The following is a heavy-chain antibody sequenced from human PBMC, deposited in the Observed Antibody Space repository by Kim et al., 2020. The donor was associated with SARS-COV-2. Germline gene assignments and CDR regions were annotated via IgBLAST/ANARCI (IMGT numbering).Heavy chain of an antibody. CDR3: ARGRLSALDI. CDR2: INGDESAT. J-gene: IGHJ3*02. CDR1: GFTFTTSW. Sequence: GGSLRLSCAASGFTFTTSWMHWVRQDPGKGLAWVSRINGDESATNYADSVKGRFTISRDNAKNTLYLQMNSLRAEDTAVYFCARGRLSALDIWGQGTMVTVSS. V-gene: IGHV3-74*01. D-gene: IGHD6-19*01.